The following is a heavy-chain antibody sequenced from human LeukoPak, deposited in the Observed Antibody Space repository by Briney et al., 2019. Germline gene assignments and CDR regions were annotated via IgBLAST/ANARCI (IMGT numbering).Heavy chain of an antibody. D-gene: IGHD4-23*01. CDR3: ARDKRYDYGGLDY. CDR1: GYTFTSYG. V-gene: IGHV1-18*01. CDR2: ISAYNGNT. Sequence: GASVKVSCKASGYTFTSYGISWVRQAPGQGLEWMGWISAYNGNTNYALKLQGRVTMTRDTSTSTVYMELSSLRSEDTAVYYCARDKRYDYGGLDYWGQGTLVTVSS. J-gene: IGHJ4*02.